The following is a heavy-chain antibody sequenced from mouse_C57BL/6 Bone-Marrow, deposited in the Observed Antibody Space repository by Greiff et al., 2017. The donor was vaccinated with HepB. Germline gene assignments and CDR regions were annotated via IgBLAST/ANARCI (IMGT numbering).Heavy chain of an antibody. J-gene: IGHJ1*03. D-gene: IGHD1-1*01. V-gene: IGHV5-16*01. CDR2: INYDGSST. CDR3: ARDPTTVVATDWYFDV. CDR1: GFTFSDYY. Sequence: EVKLMESEGGLVQPGSSMKLSCTASGFTFSDYYMAWVRQVPEKGLEWVANINYDGSSTYYLDSLKSRFIISRDNAKNILYLQMSSLKSEDTATYYCARDPTTVVATDWYFDVWGTGTTVTVSS.